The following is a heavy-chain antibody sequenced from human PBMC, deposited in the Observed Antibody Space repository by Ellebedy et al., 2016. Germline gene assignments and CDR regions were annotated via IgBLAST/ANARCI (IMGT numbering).Heavy chain of an antibody. V-gene: IGHV1-2*02. D-gene: IGHD1-26*01. CDR3: ARGGIVGATDFDY. Sequence: ASVKVSCXASGYTFTSYGISWVRQAPGQGLEWMGWINPNSGGTNYAQKFQGRVTMTRDTSISTAYMELSRLRSDDTAVYYCARGGIVGATDFDYWGQGTLVTVSS. J-gene: IGHJ4*02. CDR1: GYTFTSYG. CDR2: INPNSGGT.